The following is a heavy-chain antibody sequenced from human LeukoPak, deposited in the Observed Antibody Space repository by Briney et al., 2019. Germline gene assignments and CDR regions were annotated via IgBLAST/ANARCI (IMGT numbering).Heavy chain of an antibody. CDR3: ASEDIVVVPAAIY. V-gene: IGHV3-48*02. D-gene: IGHD2-2*02. CDR2: ISSTSSTK. J-gene: IGHJ4*02. CDR1: GFTFSSYS. Sequence: PGGSLRLSCAASGFTFSSYSMHWLRQAPGKGLEWVSYISSTSSTKYYADSVKGRFTISRDNAKNSLYLQMNSLRDEDTAVYYCASEDIVVVPAAIYWGQGTLVTVSS.